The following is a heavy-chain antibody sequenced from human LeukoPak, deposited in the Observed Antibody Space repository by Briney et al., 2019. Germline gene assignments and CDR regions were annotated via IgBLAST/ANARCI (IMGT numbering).Heavy chain of an antibody. D-gene: IGHD3-22*01. Sequence: ASVKVSCKASGYTFTGYYMHWVRQAPGQGLEWMGWINPNSGGTNYAQKFQGRVTMTRDTSISTAYMELSRLRSDDAAVYYCARDRPYYYDSSGYHIDYWGQGTLVTVSS. CDR2: INPNSGGT. J-gene: IGHJ4*02. CDR1: GYTFTGYY. CDR3: ARDRPYYYDSSGYHIDY. V-gene: IGHV1-2*02.